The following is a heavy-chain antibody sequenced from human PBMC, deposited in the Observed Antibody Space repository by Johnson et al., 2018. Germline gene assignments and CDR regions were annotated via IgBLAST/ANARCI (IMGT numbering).Heavy chain of an antibody. Sequence: QVQLVQSGGGVVQPGRSLRLSCAASGFTFSRYGMHWVRQAPGKGLEWVAVIWYDGSNKYYADSVKGRFTISRDNSKNTLYLQMNSLRAEDTAVYYCAKDHLSRAYSRGCFDYWGQGTLVTVSS. CDR1: GFTFSRYG. CDR2: IWYDGSNK. J-gene: IGHJ4*02. V-gene: IGHV3-33*06. CDR3: AKDHLSRAYSRGCFDY. D-gene: IGHD6-19*01.